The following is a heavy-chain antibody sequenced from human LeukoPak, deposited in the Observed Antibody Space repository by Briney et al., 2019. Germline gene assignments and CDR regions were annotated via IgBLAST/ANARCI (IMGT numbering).Heavy chain of an antibody. V-gene: IGHV3-23*01. D-gene: IGHD1-1*01. CDR2: IRSNGDTA. Sequence: PGGSLRLSCAASGFTFDDYAMHWVRQAPGKGLEWVSTIRSNGDTAYNADSVRGRFAISRDNSKNALLQMNSLRVEDTAIYYCAKGQELDDGVFDSWGQGTLVTVSS. CDR1: GFTFDDYA. J-gene: IGHJ4*02. CDR3: AKGQELDDGVFDS.